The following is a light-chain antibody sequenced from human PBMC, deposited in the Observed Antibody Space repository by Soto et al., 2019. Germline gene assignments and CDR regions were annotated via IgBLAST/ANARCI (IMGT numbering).Light chain of an antibody. CDR2: KDS. CDR3: QSADSSGTPVV. V-gene: IGLV3-25*03. J-gene: IGLJ2*01. Sequence: SYELTQSPSVSVSPGQTARITCSGDALPKQYAYWYQQKPGQAPVLVIYKDSERPSGIPERFSGSSSGTTVTLTISGVQAEDEADYYCQSADSSGTPVVFGGGTKLTVL. CDR1: ALPKQY.